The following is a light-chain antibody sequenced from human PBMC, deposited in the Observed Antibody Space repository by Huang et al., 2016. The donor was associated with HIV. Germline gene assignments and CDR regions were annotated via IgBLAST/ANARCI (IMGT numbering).Light chain of an antibody. CDR3: QQYYSTLYT. Sequence: DIRMTQSPSSLSASVGDRVTIPCRVSQDISNSLAWYQQKPGKAPTLLLSAASRLESGVPSRFSGTGAGTDYTLTISSLQPEDFATYYCQQYYSTLYTFGQGTKLKIK. CDR2: AAS. CDR1: QDISNS. J-gene: IGKJ2*01. V-gene: IGKV1-NL1*01.